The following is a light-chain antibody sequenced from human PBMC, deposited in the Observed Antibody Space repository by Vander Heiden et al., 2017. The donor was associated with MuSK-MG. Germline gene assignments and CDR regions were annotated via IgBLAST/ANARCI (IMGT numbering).Light chain of an antibody. J-gene: IGLJ2*01. Sequence: QAALTHAPSASRSPGPFVTISCTGTSSDVGGYNYVSWYQQHPGKAPKLMIYEVSKRPSGVPDRFSGSKSGNTASLTVSGLQAEDEADYYCSSYAGSNNLRVFGGGTKLTVL. V-gene: IGLV2-8*01. CDR2: EVS. CDR3: SSYAGSNNLRV. CDR1: SSDVGGYNY.